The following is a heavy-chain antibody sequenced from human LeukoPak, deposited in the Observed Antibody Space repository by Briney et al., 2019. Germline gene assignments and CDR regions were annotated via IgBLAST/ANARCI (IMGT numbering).Heavy chain of an antibody. D-gene: IGHD1-7*01. CDR3: ARIRQRGTKYYFDY. Sequence: GGSLRLSCAASGFTFSSYAMSWVRQAPGKGLEWVSAISGSGGSTYYADSVKGRFTISRDNAKNSLYLQMSSLRAEDTAVYYCARIRQRGTKYYFDYWGQGTLVTVSS. J-gene: IGHJ4*02. CDR2: ISGSGGST. CDR1: GFTFSSYA. V-gene: IGHV3-23*01.